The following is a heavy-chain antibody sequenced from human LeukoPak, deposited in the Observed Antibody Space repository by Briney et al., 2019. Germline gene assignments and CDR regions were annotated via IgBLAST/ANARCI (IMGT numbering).Heavy chain of an antibody. J-gene: IGHJ4*02. D-gene: IGHD4-23*01. V-gene: IGHV3-23*01. Sequence: GGTLRLSCAASGFSFSSYAMSWVREAPGKGLEWVSTIGSSGGSTYYADSVKGRFPISRDNSKDTLYVQINSLRVEDTAVYYCAKIRWSPYYFDFWGQGTLVTVSS. CDR2: IGSSGGST. CDR1: GFSFSSYA. CDR3: AKIRWSPYYFDF.